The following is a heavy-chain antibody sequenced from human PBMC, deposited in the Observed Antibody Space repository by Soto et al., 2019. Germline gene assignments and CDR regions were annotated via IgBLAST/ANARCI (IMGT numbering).Heavy chain of an antibody. CDR1: GYTFTSYG. Sequence: QVQLVQSGAEVKKPGASVKVSCKASGYTFTSYGISWVRQAPGQGLEWMGWISAYNGNTNYAQKPPGKVPKDTDNSQSKAHMELRRPRTDETARYYWSREDGAPLDSRSWPTALRAFDIWGQGTMVTVSS. J-gene: IGHJ3*02. D-gene: IGHD6-13*01. CDR3: SREDGAPLDSRSWPTALRAFDI. CDR2: ISAYNGNT. V-gene: IGHV1-18*04.